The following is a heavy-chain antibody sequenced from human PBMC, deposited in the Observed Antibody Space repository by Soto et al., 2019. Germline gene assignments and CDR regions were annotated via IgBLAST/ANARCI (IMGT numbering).Heavy chain of an antibody. Sequence: QVQLQQWGAGLLKPSETLSLTCAVYGGSFSGYYWSWIRPPPGKGLEWIGEINHSGSTNYNPSLKSRVTRSVDTAKNQGALKLSSVTAADTAVYYCARRRIAARPPWYCDLWGRGTLVTVSS. CDR3: ARRRIAARPPWYCDL. CDR2: INHSGST. D-gene: IGHD6-6*01. V-gene: IGHV4-34*01. CDR1: GGSFSGYY. J-gene: IGHJ2*01.